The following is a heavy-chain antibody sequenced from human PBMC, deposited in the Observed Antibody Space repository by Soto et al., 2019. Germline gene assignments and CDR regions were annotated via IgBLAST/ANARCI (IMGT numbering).Heavy chain of an antibody. Sequence: GGSLRLSCAASGFTFSSYGMHWVRQAPGKGLEWVAVISYDGSNKYYADSVKGRFTISRDNSKNTLYLQMNSLRAEDTAVYYCAKYDREYSSSSGLDYWGQGTLVTVSS. J-gene: IGHJ4*02. V-gene: IGHV3-30*18. CDR2: ISYDGSNK. CDR3: AKYDREYSSSSGLDY. CDR1: GFTFSSYG. D-gene: IGHD6-6*01.